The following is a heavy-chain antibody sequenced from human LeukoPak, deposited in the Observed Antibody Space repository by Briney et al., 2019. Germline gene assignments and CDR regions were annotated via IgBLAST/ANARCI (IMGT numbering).Heavy chain of an antibody. D-gene: IGHD3-22*01. J-gene: IGHJ1*01. CDR1: GGSSIGFS. CDR2: INHSGST. Sequence: KRSETLSLTCAVYGGSSIGFSWSCIRQPPGKGLEWIGAINHSGSTNYNPSLKRRVTISVDTSKNQFYLKLSSVTAADTAVYYCASHRSNSDSGYFLVFGCWGQVALVTVAS. CDR3: ASHRSNSDSGYFLVFGC. V-gene: IGHV4-34*01.